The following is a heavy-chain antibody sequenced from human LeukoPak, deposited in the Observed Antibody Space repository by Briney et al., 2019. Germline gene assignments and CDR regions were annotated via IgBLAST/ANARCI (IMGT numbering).Heavy chain of an antibody. CDR2: ISWNSGSI. CDR1: GFTFDDYA. J-gene: IGHJ4*02. V-gene: IGHV3-9*01. CDR3: AKGLWFGEFKPYYFDY. Sequence: PRGSLRLSCAASGFTFDDYAMHWVRQAPGKGLEWVSGISWNSGSIGYADSVKGRFTISRGNAKNSLYLQMNSLRAEDTALYYCAKGLWFGEFKPYYFDYWGQGTLVTVSS. D-gene: IGHD3-10*01.